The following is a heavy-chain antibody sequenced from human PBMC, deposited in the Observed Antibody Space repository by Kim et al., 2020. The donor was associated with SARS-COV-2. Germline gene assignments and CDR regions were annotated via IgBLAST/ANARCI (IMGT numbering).Heavy chain of an antibody. CDR3: ARDAGTGGRMDV. V-gene: IGHV1-18*01. J-gene: IGHJ6*03. Sequence: YAQGHQGRVTMTRDTSTSTAYMELRSLRSDDTAVYYCARDAGTGGRMDVWGEGTAVTVSS. D-gene: IGHD1-7*01.